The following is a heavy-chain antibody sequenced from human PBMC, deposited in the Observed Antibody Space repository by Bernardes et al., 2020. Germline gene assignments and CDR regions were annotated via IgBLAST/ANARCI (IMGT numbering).Heavy chain of an antibody. V-gene: IGHV3-7*01. CDR1: GFTFSSYW. D-gene: IGHD2-2*01. CDR2: IKNDGSKN. Sequence: GGSLRLSCAASGFTFSSYWMRWVRQAPGKGLEWVATIKNDGSKNYYVDAEKGRFTISRDNAKNSLYLQMNSLRAEDTAVYYCARELRKDCSSTSCYDRLDYYYYYGMDVWGQGTTVTVSS. CDR3: ARELRKDCSSTSCYDRLDYYYYYGMDV. J-gene: IGHJ6*02.